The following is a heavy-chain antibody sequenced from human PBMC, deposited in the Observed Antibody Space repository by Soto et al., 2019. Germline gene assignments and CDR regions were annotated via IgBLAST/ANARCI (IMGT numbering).Heavy chain of an antibody. D-gene: IGHD5-18*01. J-gene: IGHJ4*02. CDR3: ASQIQLWLGFDY. CDR2: ISYDGSNK. CDR1: GFTFSSYA. Sequence: GGSLRLSCAASGFTFSSYAMHWVRQAPGKGLEWVAVISYDGSNKYYADSVKGRFTISRDNSKNTLYLQMNSLRAEDTAVYYCASQIQLWLGFDYWGQGTLVTAPQ. V-gene: IGHV3-30-3*01.